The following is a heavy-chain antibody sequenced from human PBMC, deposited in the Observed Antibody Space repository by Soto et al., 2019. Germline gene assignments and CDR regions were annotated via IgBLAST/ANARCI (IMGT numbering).Heavy chain of an antibody. D-gene: IGHD5-12*01. CDR3: ARLGVATKDYYYGMDV. J-gene: IGHJ6*02. CDR2: IDPSDSYT. Sequence: GESLKISCKGSGYSFTRYWISWVRQMPGKGLEWMGRIDPSDSYTNYSPSFQGHVTISADKSISTAYLQWSSLKASDTAMYYCARLGVATKDYYYGMDVWGQGTTVTVSS. CDR1: GYSFTRYW. V-gene: IGHV5-10-1*01.